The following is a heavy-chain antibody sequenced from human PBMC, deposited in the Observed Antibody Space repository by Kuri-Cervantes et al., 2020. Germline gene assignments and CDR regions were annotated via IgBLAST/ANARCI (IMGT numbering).Heavy chain of an antibody. Sequence: LSLTCAASGFTFSSYAMHWVRQAPGKGLEWVAVISYDGSNKYYADSVKGRFTISRDNSKNTLYLQMNSLRAEDTAVYYCARDTRGNYYYGMDVWGQGTTVTVSS. CDR1: GFTFSSYA. CDR3: ARDTRGNYYYGMDV. V-gene: IGHV3-30*14. CDR2: ISYDGSNK. J-gene: IGHJ6*02.